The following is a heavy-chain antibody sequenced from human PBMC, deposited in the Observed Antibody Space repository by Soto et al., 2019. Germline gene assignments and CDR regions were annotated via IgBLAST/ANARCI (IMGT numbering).Heavy chain of an antibody. J-gene: IGHJ6*02. Sequence: SETLSLTCTVSGDSISSGNKYWSWIRKPPGKGLEWIGYIFSSGTTYYNPSLKSRLTMSADASQNQFSLKLNSLTDADKAEYFCVTVPSRFDYFYAMDVWGQGTTVTFSS. V-gene: IGHV4-30-4*01. D-gene: IGHD3-16*01. CDR3: VTVPSRFDYFYAMDV. CDR1: GDSISSGNKY. CDR2: IFSSGTT.